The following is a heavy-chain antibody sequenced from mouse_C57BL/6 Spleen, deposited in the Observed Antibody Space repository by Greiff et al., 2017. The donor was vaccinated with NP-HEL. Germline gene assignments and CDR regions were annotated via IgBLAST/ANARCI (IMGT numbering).Heavy chain of an antibody. V-gene: IGHV1-15*01. CDR1: GYTFTDYE. Sequence: VQLQQSGAELVRPGASVTLSCKASGYTFTDYEMHWVKQTPVHGLEWIGAIDPETGGTAYNQKFKGKAILTADKSSSTAYMELRSRTSEESAVYYCTRSRDYWGQGTTLTVSS. CDR3: TRSRDY. CDR2: IDPETGGT. J-gene: IGHJ2*01.